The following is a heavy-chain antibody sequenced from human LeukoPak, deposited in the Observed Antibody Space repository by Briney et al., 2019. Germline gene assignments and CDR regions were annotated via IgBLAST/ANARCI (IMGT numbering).Heavy chain of an antibody. J-gene: IGHJ4*02. CDR1: GLTFSSYA. D-gene: IGHD4-17*01. Sequence: GGSLRPSCAAPGLTFSSYAMSWVRQAPGKGLEWVSAISGSGGSTYYADSVKGRFTISRDNSKNTLYLQMNSLRAEDTAVYYCARDFAGERDCWGQGTLVTVSS. CDR2: ISGSGGST. CDR3: ARDFAGERDC. V-gene: IGHV3-23*01.